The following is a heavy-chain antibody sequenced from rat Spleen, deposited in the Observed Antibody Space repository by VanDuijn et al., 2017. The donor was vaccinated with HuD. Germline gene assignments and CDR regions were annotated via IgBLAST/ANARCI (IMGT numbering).Heavy chain of an antibody. CDR1: GFTFSNYY. CDR2: ITNGGGRL. D-gene: IGHD1-4*01. Sequence: EVQLVESGGGLVQPGRSMKLSCAALGFTFSNYYMAWVRQAPTKGLEWVASITNGGGRLYYSDSVKGRFNISRENAKSTLYLQMNSLRSEDTATYYCTGPFDYWGQGVMVTVSS. V-gene: IGHV5-25*01. J-gene: IGHJ2*01. CDR3: TGPFDY.